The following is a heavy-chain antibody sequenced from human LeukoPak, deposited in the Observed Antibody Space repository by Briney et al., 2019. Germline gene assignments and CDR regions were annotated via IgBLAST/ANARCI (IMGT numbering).Heavy chain of an antibody. J-gene: IGHJ5*02. V-gene: IGHV4-59*01. CDR2: IYYSGST. CDR1: GGSISSYY. Sequence: SETLSLTCTVSGGSISSYYWSWTRQPPGKGLEWIGYIYYSGSTNYNPSLKSRVTISVDTSKNQFSLKLSSVTAADTAVYYCARELGSHWFDPWGQGTLVTVSS. D-gene: IGHD2-15*01. CDR3: ARELGSHWFDP.